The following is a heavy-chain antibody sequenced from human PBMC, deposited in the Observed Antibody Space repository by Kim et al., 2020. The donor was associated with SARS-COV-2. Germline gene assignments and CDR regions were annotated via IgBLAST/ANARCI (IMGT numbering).Heavy chain of an antibody. J-gene: IGHJ4*02. D-gene: IGHD5-18*01. CDR3: ARHGRIRGYSYVQDYYFDY. V-gene: IGHV4-39*01. Sequence: SRVTISVDTSKNQFSLKLSSVTAADTAVYYCARHGRIRGYSYVQDYYFDYWGQGTLVTVSS.